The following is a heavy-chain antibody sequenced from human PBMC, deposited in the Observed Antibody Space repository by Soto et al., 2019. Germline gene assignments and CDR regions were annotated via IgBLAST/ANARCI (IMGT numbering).Heavy chain of an antibody. CDR3: AILDYPGWYFDL. CDR2: ISGSGGST. D-gene: IGHD4-17*01. V-gene: IGHV3-23*01. CDR1: GFTFSSYA. Sequence: GGSLRLSCAASGFTFSSYAMSWVRQAPGKGLEWVSAISGSGGSTYYADSVKGRFTISRDNSKNTLYLQMNSLRAEDTAVYYCAILDYPGWYFDLWGRGTLVTVSS. J-gene: IGHJ2*01.